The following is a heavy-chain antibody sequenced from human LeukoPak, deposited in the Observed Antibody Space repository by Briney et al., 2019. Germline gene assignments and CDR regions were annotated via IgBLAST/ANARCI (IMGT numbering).Heavy chain of an antibody. V-gene: IGHV1-18*01. Sequence: ASVKVSCKASGYTFTSYGISWVRQPPGQGLEWMGWISAYNGNTNYAQKLQGRVTMTTGTSTSTAYMELRSLRSDDTAVYYCARGQLERVYYYYYMDVWGKGTTVTIS. CDR3: ARGQLERVYYYYYMDV. CDR2: ISAYNGNT. CDR1: GYTFTSYG. J-gene: IGHJ6*03. D-gene: IGHD1-1*01.